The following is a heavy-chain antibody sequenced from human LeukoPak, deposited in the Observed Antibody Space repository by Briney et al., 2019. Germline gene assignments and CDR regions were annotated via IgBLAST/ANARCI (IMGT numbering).Heavy chain of an antibody. CDR1: GYTFTDYY. V-gene: IGHV1-2*02. Sequence: ASVKVSCKASGYTFTDYYMHWVRQAPGQGLEWMGWINPNSGGTNFAQKFQGRVAMTRDTSISTAYMELGSLRSGDTAVYYCARARRQLVPYFDSWGQGTLVTVSS. CDR2: INPNSGGT. D-gene: IGHD6-6*01. J-gene: IGHJ4*02. CDR3: ARARRQLVPYFDS.